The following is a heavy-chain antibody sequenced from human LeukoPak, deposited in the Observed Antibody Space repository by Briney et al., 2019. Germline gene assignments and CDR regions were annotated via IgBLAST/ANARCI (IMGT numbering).Heavy chain of an antibody. V-gene: IGHV3-53*01. J-gene: IGHJ4*02. CDR3: AKGKRYPDY. CDR2: LYSGGNT. D-gene: IGHD1-1*01. CDR1: GFTVSSNY. Sequence: GGSLRLSCVVSGFTVSSNYMSWVRQAPGKGLEWVSVLYSGGNTYHADSVKGRFTISRDNARNSLYLQMDSPRVEDTAVYYCAKGKRYPDYWGQGTLVTVSS.